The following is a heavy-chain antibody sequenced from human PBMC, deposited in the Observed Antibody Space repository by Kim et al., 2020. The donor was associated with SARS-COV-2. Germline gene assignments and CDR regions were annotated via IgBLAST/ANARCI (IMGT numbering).Heavy chain of an antibody. CDR1: GFTFRSYA. J-gene: IGHJ4*02. CDR2: ISGIGDST. D-gene: IGHD2-15*01. Sequence: GGSLRLSCAASGFTFRSYAMNWVRQAPGKGLEWVSGISGIGDSTYYADSAKGRFTISRDNSKNTLYLQMNSLRAEDTAVYYCAKDSDAGGILDYFDYWGQGTLVTVSS. V-gene: IGHV3-23*01. CDR3: AKDSDAGGILDYFDY.